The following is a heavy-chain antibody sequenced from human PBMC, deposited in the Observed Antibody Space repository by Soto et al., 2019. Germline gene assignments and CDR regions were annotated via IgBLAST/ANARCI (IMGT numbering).Heavy chain of an antibody. CDR3: AKDTYYYDSSGYPRSGYGMDV. CDR1: GFTFDYYT. J-gene: IGHJ6*02. Sequence: GGSLRRSWAASGFTFDYYTMHGVRQAPGKGLGWVSLISWDGGSTYYADSVKGRFTISRDNSKNSLYLQMNSLRTEDTALYYCAKDTYYYDSSGYPRSGYGMDVWGQGTTVSVSS. CDR2: ISWDGGST. D-gene: IGHD3-22*01. V-gene: IGHV3-43*01.